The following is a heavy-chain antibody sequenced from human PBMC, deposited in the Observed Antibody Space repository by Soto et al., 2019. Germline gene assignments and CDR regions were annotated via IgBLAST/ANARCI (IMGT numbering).Heavy chain of an antibody. V-gene: IGHV4-39*01. D-gene: IGHD3-22*01. CDR3: ARLLYDSRGYYYFDY. CDR1: GGSISSSSYY. Sequence: SETLSLTCTVSGGSISSSSYYWGWIRQPPGKGLEWIGSVYYSGSTYDNPSRKRRITLSVGRSKSQFSLKLTSVTAADTAVYYCARLLYDSRGYYYFDYWGQGTLVTAPQ. J-gene: IGHJ4*02. CDR2: VYYSGST.